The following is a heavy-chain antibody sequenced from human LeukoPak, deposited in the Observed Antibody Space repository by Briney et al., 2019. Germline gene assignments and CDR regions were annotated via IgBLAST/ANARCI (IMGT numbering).Heavy chain of an antibody. J-gene: IGHJ4*02. CDR3: AKELGYCSGGSCYPFDY. CDR1: GLTFSSYA. D-gene: IGHD2-15*01. CDR2: ISGSGGST. V-gene: IGHV3-23*01. Sequence: GGSLRLSCAASGLTFSSYAMSWVRQAPGKGLEWVSAISGSGGSTYYADSVKGRFTISRDNSKNTLYLQMNSLRAEDTAVYYCAKELGYCSGGSCYPFDYWGQGTLVTVSS.